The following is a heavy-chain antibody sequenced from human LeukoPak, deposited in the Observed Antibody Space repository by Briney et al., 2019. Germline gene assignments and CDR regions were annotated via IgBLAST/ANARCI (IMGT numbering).Heavy chain of an antibody. CDR2: IYTSGST. V-gene: IGHV4-61*02. CDR1: GGSISSGSYY. D-gene: IGHD3-10*01. Sequence: SETLSLTCTVSGGSISSGSYYWSWIRQPAGKGLEWIGRIYTSGSTNYNPSLKSRVTISVDTSKNQFSLKLSSVTAADTAVYYCARGVKGSLDYWGQGTLVTVSS. CDR3: ARGVKGSLDY. J-gene: IGHJ4*02.